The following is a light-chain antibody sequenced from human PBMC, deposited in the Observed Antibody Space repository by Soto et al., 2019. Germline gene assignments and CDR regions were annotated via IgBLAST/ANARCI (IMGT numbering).Light chain of an antibody. CDR2: EVS. CDR3: NSYTSSRTLV. V-gene: IGLV2-14*01. CDR1: SRDVGGYDF. Sequence: QYALTQPASVSGSPGQSITISCTGTSRDVGGYDFVSWYQQHPGKAPKLIIYEVSNRPSGVSNRSAGSKSGNTASLSISGLQAEDEAYYYCNSYTSSRTLVFGGGTKLTVL. J-gene: IGLJ3*02.